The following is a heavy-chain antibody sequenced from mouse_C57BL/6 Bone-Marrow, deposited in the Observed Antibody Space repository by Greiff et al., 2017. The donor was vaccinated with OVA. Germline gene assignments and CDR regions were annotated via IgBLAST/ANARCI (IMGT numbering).Heavy chain of an antibody. D-gene: IGHD1-1*01. CDR1: GFTFSSYA. J-gene: IGHJ3*01. CDR3: TRDPDYYGSSPWFAY. V-gene: IGHV5-9-1*02. Sequence: EVKLVESGEGLVKPGGSLKLSCAASGFTFSSYAMSWVRQTPEKRLEWVAYISSGGDYTYYADTVKGRFTISRDNARNTLYLQMSSLKSEDTAMYYCTRDPDYYGSSPWFAYWGQGTLVTVSA. CDR2: ISSGGDYT.